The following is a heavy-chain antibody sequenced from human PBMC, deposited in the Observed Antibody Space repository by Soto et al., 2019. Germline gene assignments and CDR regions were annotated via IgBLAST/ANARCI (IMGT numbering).Heavy chain of an antibody. D-gene: IGHD2-15*01. Sequence: GGSLRLCCAASGFTFSSYWMHWVRQAPGKGLVWVSRINSDGSSTVYADSVKGRFTISRDNAKNTLYLQMNSLRAEDTAVYYCARVYCSGGSCYSVDYWGQGTLVTVSS. CDR3: ARVYCSGGSCYSVDY. CDR1: GFTFSSYW. V-gene: IGHV3-74*01. CDR2: INSDGSST. J-gene: IGHJ4*02.